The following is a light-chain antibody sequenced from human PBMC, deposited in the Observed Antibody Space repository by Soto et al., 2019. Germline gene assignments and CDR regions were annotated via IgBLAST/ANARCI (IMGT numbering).Light chain of an antibody. CDR3: RSYAGSLYV. Sequence: QSALTQPRSVSGSPGQSVTISCTGTSSDVGAYIYVSWYQQHPGKAPQVMIYDVTKRPSGVPDRFSGSKSGNTASLTISGLQAEDGADYSARSYAGSLYVYGTGTEAAVL. V-gene: IGLV2-11*01. CDR2: DVT. J-gene: IGLJ1*01. CDR1: SSDVGAYIY.